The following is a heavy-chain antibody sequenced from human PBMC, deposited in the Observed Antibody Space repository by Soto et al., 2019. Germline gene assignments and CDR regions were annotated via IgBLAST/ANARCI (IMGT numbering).Heavy chain of an antibody. CDR2: VYHSAST. CDR1: GGSITSGGYS. J-gene: IGHJ3*02. CDR3: ARRALLDDFDI. Sequence: QMQLQESGSGLVKPSQTLSLTCAVSGGSITSGGYSWSWIRQPPGKGLEWIGYVYHSASTFYNPSLESRVSIAVDRSKNFFSLKLRSLTAADTAVYYCARRALLDDFDIWGQGAMVTVSS. D-gene: IGHD2-15*01. V-gene: IGHV4-30-2*01.